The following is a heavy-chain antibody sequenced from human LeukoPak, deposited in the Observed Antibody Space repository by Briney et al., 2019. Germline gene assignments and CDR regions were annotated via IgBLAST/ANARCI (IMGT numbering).Heavy chain of an antibody. D-gene: IGHD5-24*01. CDR2: IDSSGSTI. Sequence: GGSLRLSCAASGFTFSSYAMNWVRQAPGKGLEWVSYIDSSGSTIHYADSVKGRFTISRDNAKNSLYLQMNSLRAEDTAVYYCARTKEMATISYFDSWGQGTLVTVSS. CDR1: GFTFSSYA. V-gene: IGHV3-48*03. CDR3: ARTKEMATISYFDS. J-gene: IGHJ4*02.